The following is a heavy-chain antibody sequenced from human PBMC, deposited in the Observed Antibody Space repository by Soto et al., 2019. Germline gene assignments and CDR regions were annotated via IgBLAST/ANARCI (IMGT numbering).Heavy chain of an antibody. CDR2: IVPIVDTS. CDR3: VRVVAIPGYPDN. D-gene: IGHD5-12*01. Sequence: QVQLVQSGAEVRQPASSVKVSCKTSGGTFISYAISWVRQAPGQGLEWMGGIVPIVDTSTYAQKFQGRVTITADESTSTVYMELSSLRSDDTAVYDCVRVVAIPGYPDNWGQGTMVTVSS. J-gene: IGHJ4*02. CDR1: GGTFISYA. V-gene: IGHV1-69*12.